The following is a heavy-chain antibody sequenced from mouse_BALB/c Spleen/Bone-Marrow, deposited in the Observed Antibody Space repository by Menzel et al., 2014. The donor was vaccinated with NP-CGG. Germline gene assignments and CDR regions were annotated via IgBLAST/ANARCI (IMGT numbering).Heavy chain of an antibody. D-gene: IGHD1-1*01. CDR1: GYTFTSYW. CDR2: INPGGGTT. J-gene: IGHJ3*01. CDR3: TRGYYNGSNFVGFAY. Sequence: LQQSGSELVRPGASVKLSGKAFGYTFTSYWMHWVKQRHGQGLEWIGNINPGGGTTNYDEKFKSKGTLTVDTSSSTAYMHLSSLTSEDSAVYYCTRGYYNGSNFVGFAYWGQGTLVTVSA. V-gene: IGHV1S22*01.